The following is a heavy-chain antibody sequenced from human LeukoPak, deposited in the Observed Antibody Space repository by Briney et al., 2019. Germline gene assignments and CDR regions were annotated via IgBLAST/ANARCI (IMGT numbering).Heavy chain of an antibody. CDR2: IKSKTNGGTT. CDR1: GFTFSNAW. CDR3: TTDTADDFWSGYSQYYFDY. Sequence: GGSLRLSCAASGFTFSNAWMSRVRQAPGKGLEWVGRIKSKTNGGTTDYAAPVKGRFTISRDDSKNTLYLQMNSLKTEDTAVYYCTTDTADDFWSGYSQYYFDYWGQGTLVTVSS. D-gene: IGHD3-3*01. J-gene: IGHJ4*02. V-gene: IGHV3-15*01.